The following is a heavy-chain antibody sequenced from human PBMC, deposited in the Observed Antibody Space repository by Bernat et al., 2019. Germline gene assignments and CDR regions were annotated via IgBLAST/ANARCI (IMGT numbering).Heavy chain of an antibody. CDR1: GGSISSSSYY. CDR2: IYYSGST. D-gene: IGHD1-26*01. J-gene: IGHJ4*02. Sequence: QLQLQESCPGLVKPSETLSLTCTVSGGSISSSSYYWGWIRQPPGKGLEWIGSIYYSGSTYYNPSLKSRVTISVDTSKNQFSLKLSSVTAADTAVYYCASTLEVGATYYWGQGTLVTVSS. V-gene: IGHV4-39*01. CDR3: ASTLEVGATYY.